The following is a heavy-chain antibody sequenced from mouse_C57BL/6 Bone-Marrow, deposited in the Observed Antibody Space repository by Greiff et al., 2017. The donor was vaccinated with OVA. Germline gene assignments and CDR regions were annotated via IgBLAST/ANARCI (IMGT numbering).Heavy chain of an antibody. Sequence: VQGVESGPELVRPGVSVKISCKGSGYTFTDYAMHWVKQSHAKSLEWIGVISTYYGDASYNKKFKDKATMTVDKSSSTAYMELARLTSEDSAVYYCASGGYIWYFDVWGTGTTVTVSS. D-gene: IGHD3-1*01. CDR2: ISTYYGDA. CDR3: ASGGYIWYFDV. V-gene: IGHV1-67*01. CDR1: GYTFTDYA. J-gene: IGHJ1*03.